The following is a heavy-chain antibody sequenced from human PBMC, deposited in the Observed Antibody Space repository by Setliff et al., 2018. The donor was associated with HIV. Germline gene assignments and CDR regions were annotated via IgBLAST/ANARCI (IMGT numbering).Heavy chain of an antibody. CDR1: GDIFSKYT. Sequence: SVKVSCKASGDIFSKYTFSWVRQAPGQGLEWVGRIIPMLGTPNYAQKFQGRVSMTRDTSKSTVYMELSSLRSEDTAVYYCARGQASNDYGVSFWGQGTMVTVSS. CDR2: IIPMLGTP. CDR3: ARGQASNDYGVSF. V-gene: IGHV1-69*08. J-gene: IGHJ3*01. D-gene: IGHD4-17*01.